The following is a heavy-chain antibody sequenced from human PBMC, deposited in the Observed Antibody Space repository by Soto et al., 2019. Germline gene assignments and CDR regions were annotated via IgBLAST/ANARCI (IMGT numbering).Heavy chain of an antibody. D-gene: IGHD6-13*01. V-gene: IGHV4-34*01. J-gene: IGHJ5*02. CDR2: INHSGST. CDR1: GGSFSCYY. Sequence: SETLSLTCAVYGGSFSCYYWSWIRQPPGKGLEWIGEINHSGSTNYNPSLKSRVTISVDTSKNQFSLKLSSVTAADTAVYYCARGRAAAGSTTLVWFDPWGQGTLVTVSS. CDR3: ARGRAAAGSTTLVWFDP.